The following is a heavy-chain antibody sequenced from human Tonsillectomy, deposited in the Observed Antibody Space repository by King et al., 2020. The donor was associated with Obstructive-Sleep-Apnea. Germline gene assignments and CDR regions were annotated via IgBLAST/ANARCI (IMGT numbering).Heavy chain of an antibody. Sequence: QLVQSGAEVKKPGESLKISCKGSGYSFTSYWIGWVRQMPGKGLEWMGIIYPGDSDTRYSPSFQGQVTISADKSISTAYLQWSSLKASDTAMYYRVRLITHIEVVTPPDDAFDIWGKGTMVTVSS. D-gene: IGHD2-21*02. CDR2: IYPGDSDT. CDR1: GYSFTSYW. V-gene: IGHV5-51*01. CDR3: VRLITHIEVVTPPDDAFDI. J-gene: IGHJ3*02.